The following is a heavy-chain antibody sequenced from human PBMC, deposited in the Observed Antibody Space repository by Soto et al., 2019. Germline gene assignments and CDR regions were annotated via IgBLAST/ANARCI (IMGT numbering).Heavy chain of an antibody. J-gene: IGHJ4*02. CDR3: ARDKSTLIPGGNLDY. CDR1: GASISSGDYY. V-gene: IGHV4-30-4*01. D-gene: IGHD3-22*01. Sequence: QVQLQESGPGLVKPSQTLSLSCTVSGASISSGDYYWSWIRQPPGKGLEWIGSIYNSGSTYYNPSLKSRITIPVDTSKNQFSLSLSSVTAADTAVYYCARDKSTLIPGGNLDYWGQGTMVTVSS. CDR2: IYNSGST.